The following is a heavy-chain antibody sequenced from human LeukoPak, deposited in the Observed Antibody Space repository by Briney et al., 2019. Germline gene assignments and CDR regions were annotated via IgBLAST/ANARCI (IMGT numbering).Heavy chain of an antibody. CDR1: GFTFSDYY. Sequence: GGSRRLSCAASGFTFSDYYMSWIRQAPGKGLEWVSYISSSSSYTNYADSVKGRFTISRDNAKNSLYLQMNSLRAEDTAVYYCARYCSSTTCYDYWGQGTLVTVSS. J-gene: IGHJ4*02. V-gene: IGHV3-11*03. D-gene: IGHD2-2*01. CDR2: ISSSSSYT. CDR3: ARYCSSTTCYDY.